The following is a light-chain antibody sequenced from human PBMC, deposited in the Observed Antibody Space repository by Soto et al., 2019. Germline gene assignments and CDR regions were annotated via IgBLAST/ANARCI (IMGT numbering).Light chain of an antibody. Sequence: QSVLTQPPSVSAAPGQKVTISCSGSSSNIGGNSVSWYQQLPGTAPKLLIYDDNKRPSGIPDRFSGSNSGNMATLTISRVEAGDEADYYCQVWDTNSDYVFGSGTKVTVL. CDR1: SSNIGGNS. V-gene: IGLV1-51*01. CDR3: QVWDTNSDYV. J-gene: IGLJ1*01. CDR2: DDN.